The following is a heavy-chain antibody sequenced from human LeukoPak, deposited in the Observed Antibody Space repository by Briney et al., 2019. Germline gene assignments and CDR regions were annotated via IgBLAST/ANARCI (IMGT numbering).Heavy chain of an antibody. Sequence: GGSLRLSCAASVFTYNNYAMNWVRQGPGKGLEWVSGISGSGGGTYYTDSVKGRFTISRDNSKNTLYLQMNSLRAEDTAVYYCAKDPYDFWSSMDVWGQGSTVTVSS. CDR2: ISGSGGGT. J-gene: IGHJ6*02. D-gene: IGHD3-3*01. CDR3: AKDPYDFWSSMDV. CDR1: VFTYNNYA. V-gene: IGHV3-23*01.